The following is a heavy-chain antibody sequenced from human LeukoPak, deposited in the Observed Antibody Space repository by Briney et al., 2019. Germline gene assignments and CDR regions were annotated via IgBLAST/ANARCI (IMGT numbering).Heavy chain of an antibody. CDR2: VSGSGAIA. D-gene: IGHD1-26*01. CDR1: GFTFSNYA. CDR3: AKDRSIGTYYAFDS. J-gene: IGHJ4*02. V-gene: IGHV3-23*01. Sequence: GGSLRLSCAASGFTFSNYAMTWVRQAPGKGLEWVSAVSGSGAIAYYTDSVKGRFTISRDNSKNTLYLQMSSLTAKDTAVYYCAKDRSIGTYYAFDSWGQGTLVTVSS.